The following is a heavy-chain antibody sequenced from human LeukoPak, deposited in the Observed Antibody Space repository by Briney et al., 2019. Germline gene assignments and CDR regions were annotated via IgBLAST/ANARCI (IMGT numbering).Heavy chain of an antibody. V-gene: IGHV3-7*01. CDR2: IKQDGSEK. D-gene: IGHD6-19*01. CDR3: AKDLAVALFDY. Sequence: GGSLRLSCAASGFTFSSYWMSWVRQAPGKGLEWVANIKQDGSEKYYVDSVKGRFTISRDNSKNTLYLQMNSLRAEDTAVYYCAKDLAVALFDYWGQGTLVTVSS. CDR1: GFTFSSYW. J-gene: IGHJ4*02.